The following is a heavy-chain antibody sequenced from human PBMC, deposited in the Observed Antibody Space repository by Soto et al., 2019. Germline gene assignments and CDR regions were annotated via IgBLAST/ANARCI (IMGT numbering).Heavy chain of an antibody. V-gene: IGHV4-59*08. D-gene: IGHD3-10*01. CDR3: AKRGYGSGSYYSDYYYYYYMDV. CDR1: GGSISSYY. J-gene: IGHJ6*03. Sequence: PSETLSLTCTVSGGSISSYYWSWIRQPPGKGLEWIGYIYYSGSTNYNPSLRSRATISVDTSKNQFSLKLSSVTAADTAVYYCAKRGYGSGSYYSDYYYYYYMDVWGKGTTVTVSS. CDR2: IYYSGST.